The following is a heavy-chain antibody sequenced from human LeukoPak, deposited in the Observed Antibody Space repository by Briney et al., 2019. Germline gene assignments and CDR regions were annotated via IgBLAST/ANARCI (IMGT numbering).Heavy chain of an antibody. J-gene: IGHJ4*02. CDR2: IIPIFGTA. Sequence: GASVKVSCKASGGTFSSYAISRVRQAPGQGLEWMGGIIPIFGTANYAQKFQGRVTITADESTSTAYMELSSLRSEDTAVYYCEIVAAAGIPDFDYWGQGTLVTVSS. V-gene: IGHV1-69*13. CDR3: EIVAAAGIPDFDY. D-gene: IGHD6-13*01. CDR1: GGTFSSYA.